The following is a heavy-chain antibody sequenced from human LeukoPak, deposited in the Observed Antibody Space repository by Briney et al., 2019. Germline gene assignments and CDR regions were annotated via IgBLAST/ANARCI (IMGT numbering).Heavy chain of an antibody. CDR1: GGSFSGYY. D-gene: IGHD6-6*01. J-gene: IGHJ2*01. V-gene: IGHV4-34*01. CDR3: ASYIAARAYWYFDL. CDR2: INHSGST. Sequence: PSETLSLTCAVYGGSFSGYYWSWIRQPPGKGLEWIGEINHSGSTNYNPSLKSRVTISVDTSKNQFSLKLSSVTAADTAVYYCASYIAARAYWYFDLWGRGTLVTVSS.